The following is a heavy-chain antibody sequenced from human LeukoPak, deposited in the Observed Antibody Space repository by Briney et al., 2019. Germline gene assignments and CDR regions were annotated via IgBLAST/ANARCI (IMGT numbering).Heavy chain of an antibody. V-gene: IGHV2-5*01. J-gene: IGHJ5*02. CDR3: AHHQRDWFDP. CDR2: IYWNDDK. CDR1: GFSLSTSGVG. D-gene: IGHD2-2*01. Sequence: SGPTLVNPTQTLTVTCTFSGFSLSTSGVGVGWIRQPPVKALEWLTLIYWNDDKRYSPSLKSRLTITKDTSKNQVVLKMTNMDPVDTATYYCAHHQRDWFDPWGQGTLVTVSS.